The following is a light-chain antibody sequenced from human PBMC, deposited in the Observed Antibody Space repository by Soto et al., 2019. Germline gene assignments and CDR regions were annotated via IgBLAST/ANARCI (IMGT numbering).Light chain of an antibody. V-gene: IGLV2-14*01. Sequence: VLTQPASLSGSPRQSITICCTGASSDGGDYNYVSWYQHHPGKAPKLLIYVVNSRPSGCSDRLCCSMSGNVASLSISWLQAEDDADYYCSSNKSSSNYVLGTGT. J-gene: IGLJ1*01. CDR1: SSDGGDYNY. CDR3: SSNKSSSNYV. CDR2: VVN.